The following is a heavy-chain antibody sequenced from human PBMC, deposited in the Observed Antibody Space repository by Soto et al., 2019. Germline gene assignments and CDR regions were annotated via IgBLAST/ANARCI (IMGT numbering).Heavy chain of an antibody. D-gene: IGHD3-10*01. J-gene: IGHJ3*02. CDR2: IYYSGST. Sequence: QLQLQESGPGLVKPSETLSLTCTVSGGSISSSSYYWGWIRQPPGKGLEWIGSIYYSGSTYYNPSLKSRVTISVDTSKNQFSLKLSSVTAADTAVYYCATDKAGVHDAFDIWGQGTMVTVSS. V-gene: IGHV4-39*01. CDR1: GGSISSSSYY. CDR3: ATDKAGVHDAFDI.